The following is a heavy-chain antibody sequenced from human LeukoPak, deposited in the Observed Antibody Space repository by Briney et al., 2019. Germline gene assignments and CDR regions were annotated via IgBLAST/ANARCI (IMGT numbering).Heavy chain of an antibody. Sequence: GGSLRLSCAASGFTFGTYWMNWVRQAPGKGLEWVAIIKQDGSVRYYIDSVKGRFTISRDNAKNSLYLQVNSLRVEDTAVYYCARGPASYYDSSGYSHYFDYWGQGTLVTVSS. V-gene: IGHV3-7*02. CDR2: IKQDGSVR. J-gene: IGHJ4*02. D-gene: IGHD3-22*01. CDR3: ARGPASYYDSSGYSHYFDY. CDR1: GFTFGTYW.